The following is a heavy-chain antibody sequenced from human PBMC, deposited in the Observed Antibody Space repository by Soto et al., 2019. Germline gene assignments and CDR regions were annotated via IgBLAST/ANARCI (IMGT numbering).Heavy chain of an antibody. J-gene: IGHJ6*02. CDR3: ASQLGRGYYYYGMDV. CDR2: IYYSGST. D-gene: IGHD3-10*01. V-gene: IGHV4-39*01. Sequence: TSETLSLTCTVSGGSVSSSSYYWGWIRQPPGKGLEWIGSIYYSGSTYYNPSLKSRVTISVDTSKNQFSLKLSSVTAADTAVYYCASQLGRGYYYYGMDVWGQGTTVTVSS. CDR1: GGSVSSSSYY.